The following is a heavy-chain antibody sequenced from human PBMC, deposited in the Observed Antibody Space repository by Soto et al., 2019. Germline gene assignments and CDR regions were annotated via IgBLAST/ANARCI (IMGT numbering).Heavy chain of an antibody. J-gene: IGHJ4*02. CDR3: ARGPTITTDF. CDR2: MYYSGTT. D-gene: IGHD3-9*01. V-gene: IGHV4-59*01. Sequence: SETLSLTCTVSGGSMSRYSCHWLRQPPGKGLEWIAYMYYSGTTDYNPSLKSRVSMSLDSSTNQFSLRLSSVTAADTAVYFCARGPTITTDFWGRGILVTVSS. CDR1: GGSMSRYS.